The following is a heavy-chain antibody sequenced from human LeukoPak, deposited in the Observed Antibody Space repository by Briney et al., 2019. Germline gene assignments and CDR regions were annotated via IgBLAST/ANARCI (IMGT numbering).Heavy chain of an antibody. CDR1: GGSISSYY. Sequence: SETLSLTCTVSGGSISSYYWNWIRQPPGKGLEWIGYIYYSGSTNYNPSLKSRVTISVDTSKNQFSPKLSSVTAADTAVYYCAGDLGLGNWFDPWGQGTLVTVSS. D-gene: IGHD3/OR15-3a*01. V-gene: IGHV4-59*01. J-gene: IGHJ5*02. CDR3: AGDLGLGNWFDP. CDR2: IYYSGST.